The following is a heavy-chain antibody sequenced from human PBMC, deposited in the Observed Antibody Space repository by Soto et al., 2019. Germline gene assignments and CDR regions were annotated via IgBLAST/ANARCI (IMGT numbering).Heavy chain of an antibody. Sequence: QVQLQESGPGLVKPSQTLSLTCTVSGGSISSGGYYWSWIRQHPGKGLEWIGYIYYSGSTYYTPSLRSRVTISVDTSKNQFSLKLSSVTAADTAVYYCARELVQLWRYFDYWGQGTLVTVSS. V-gene: IGHV4-31*03. CDR1: GGSISSGGYY. J-gene: IGHJ4*02. CDR3: ARELVQLWRYFDY. CDR2: IYYSGST. D-gene: IGHD5-18*01.